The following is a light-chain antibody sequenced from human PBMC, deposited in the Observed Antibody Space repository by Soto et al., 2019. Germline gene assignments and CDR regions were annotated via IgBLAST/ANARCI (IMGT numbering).Light chain of an antibody. CDR2: KTS. CDR3: QQYITYSLT. J-gene: IGKJ4*01. Sequence: DIQMTQSPSTLSASVGDRVTITCRASQSIDSWLAWYQQKPGKAPNLLIYKTSTLESGVPSRFSGSGSGTEFTLTISSLQPDDFATYYCQQYITYSLTFGGGTKVDIK. CDR1: QSIDSW. V-gene: IGKV1-5*03.